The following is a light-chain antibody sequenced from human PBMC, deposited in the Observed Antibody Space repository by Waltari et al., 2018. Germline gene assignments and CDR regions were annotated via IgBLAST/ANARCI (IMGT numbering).Light chain of an antibody. J-gene: IGKJ4*01. Sequence: IVLTQSPATLSLSPGERATLSCRASHSVNSYLAWYQQKPGQAPRLLIHAASNRATGIPARFSGSGSGTDFNFTIRSLGPEDFAVYYCQQHRNWPLAFGGGTKVEIK. CDR1: HSVNSY. CDR3: QQHRNWPLA. V-gene: IGKV3-11*01. CDR2: AAS.